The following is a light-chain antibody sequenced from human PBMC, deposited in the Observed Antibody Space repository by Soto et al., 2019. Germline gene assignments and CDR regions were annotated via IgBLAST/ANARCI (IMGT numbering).Light chain of an antibody. Sequence: EIVLTQSPGTLSLSPGDRATLSCRASQSVSNNYLAWYQQKPGQAPRLRIYGASNRATGIQDRFSGSGSGTDFTLTISRLEPEDFAVYYCQQYGSSGTFGQGTKVDIK. V-gene: IGKV3-20*01. J-gene: IGKJ1*01. CDR3: QQYGSSGT. CDR1: QSVSNNY. CDR2: GAS.